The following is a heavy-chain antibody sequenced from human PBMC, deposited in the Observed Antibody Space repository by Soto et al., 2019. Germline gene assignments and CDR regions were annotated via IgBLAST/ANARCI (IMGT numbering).Heavy chain of an antibody. V-gene: IGHV3-30*18. J-gene: IGHJ6*02. CDR1: GFTLSSYC. D-gene: IGHD3-3*01. Sequence: PGGSPRLYCAASGFTLSSYCMSRDRQAPGKGPEGVSNISYDGSNKYYADSVKGRFTISRDNSKNTLYLQMNSLRAEDTAVYYCAKGDDFWSGYYAFDYYYYYGMDVWGQGTTVTVSS. CDR3: AKGDDFWSGYYAFDYYYYYGMDV. CDR2: ISYDGSNK.